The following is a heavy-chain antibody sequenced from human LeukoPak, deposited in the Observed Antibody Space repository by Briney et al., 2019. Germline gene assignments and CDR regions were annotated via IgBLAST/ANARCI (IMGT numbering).Heavy chain of an antibody. CDR2: ISWNSGSI. D-gene: IGHD6-19*01. CDR3: ARARHIAVAGGWFDP. Sequence: GGSLRLSCAASGFTFDDYAMHWVRQAPGKGLEWVSGISWNSGSIGYADSVKGRFTISRDNAKNSLYLQMNSLRAEDTALYYCARARHIAVAGGWFDPWGQGTLVTVSS. V-gene: IGHV3-9*01. J-gene: IGHJ5*02. CDR1: GFTFDDYA.